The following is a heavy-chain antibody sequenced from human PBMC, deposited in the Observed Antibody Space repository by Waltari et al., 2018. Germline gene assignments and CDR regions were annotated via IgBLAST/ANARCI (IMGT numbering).Heavy chain of an antibody. CDR3: AKEVLSSSWYNDYYFDY. J-gene: IGHJ4*02. CDR1: GFTFSRHA. D-gene: IGHD6-13*01. V-gene: IGHV3-23*04. CDR2: ISGSGGST. Sequence: EVQLVESGGGLVQPGGSLRLSCAASGFTFSRHAISCVRPAPTQGLEWVSAISGSGGSTYYADSVKGRFTISRDNSKNTLYLQMNSLRDEDTAVYYCAKEVLSSSWYNDYYFDYWGQGTLVTVSS.